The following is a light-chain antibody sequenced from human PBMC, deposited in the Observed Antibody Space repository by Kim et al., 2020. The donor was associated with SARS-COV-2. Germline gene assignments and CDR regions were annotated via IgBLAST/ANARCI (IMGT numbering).Light chain of an antibody. J-gene: IGKJ4*01. CDR3: QQYGSSPLT. CDR2: GAS. Sequence: SPGARSSLACRASHSVSSSYLAGYQQKPGQAPRLLIYGASSRATGIPDRFSGSGSRTDFTLTISRLEPEDVAVYYCQQYGSSPLTFGGGTKVDIK. CDR1: HSVSSSY. V-gene: IGKV3-20*01.